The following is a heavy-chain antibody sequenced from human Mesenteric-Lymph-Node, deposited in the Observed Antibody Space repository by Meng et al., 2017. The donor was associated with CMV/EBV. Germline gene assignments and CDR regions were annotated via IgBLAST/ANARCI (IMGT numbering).Heavy chain of an antibody. J-gene: IGHJ4*02. CDR1: GFSLSTSGVG. V-gene: IGHV2-5*02. D-gene: IGHD3-16*01. Sequence: SGFSLSTSGVGVGWIRQPPGKALEWLALIYWDDDKRYSPALKSRLTITKDTSKNQVVLTMTNMDPVDTATYYCAHRPSRWGEIYYFDYWGQGTLVTVSS. CDR2: IYWDDDK. CDR3: AHRPSRWGEIYYFDY.